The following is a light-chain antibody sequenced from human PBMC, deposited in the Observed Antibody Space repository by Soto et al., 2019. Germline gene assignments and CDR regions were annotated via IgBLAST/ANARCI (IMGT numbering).Light chain of an antibody. V-gene: IGKV1-9*01. Sequence: DIQLTQSPSFLSASVGDRVTITCRTSQDISSYLAWYQQKPGKAPQLLISAASTLQSGVPSRFSGSGSGTDFTLTISRLEPEDFAVYYCQQYGSSPHTFGGGTKVEIK. CDR2: AAS. CDR1: QDISSY. J-gene: IGKJ4*01. CDR3: QQYGSSPHT.